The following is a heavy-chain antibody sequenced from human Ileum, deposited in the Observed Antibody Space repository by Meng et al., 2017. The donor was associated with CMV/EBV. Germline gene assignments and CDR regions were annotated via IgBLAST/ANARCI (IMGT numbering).Heavy chain of an antibody. CDR1: GGSIGSNSSY. D-gene: IGHD2-2*01. J-gene: IGHJ4*02. Sequence: SETLSLTCTVSGGSIGSNSSYWAWIRQPPGKGLEWIGSIYYTGSTYYNPSLNNRVTMSVDTSKSHFSLKLSSVTAADTAVYYCARQHCLAATCYAFFDGWGQGSLVTVSS. CDR2: IYYTGST. V-gene: IGHV4-39*07. CDR3: ARQHCLAATCYAFFDG.